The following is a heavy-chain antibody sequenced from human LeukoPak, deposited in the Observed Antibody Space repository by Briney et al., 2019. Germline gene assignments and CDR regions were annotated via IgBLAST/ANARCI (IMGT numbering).Heavy chain of an antibody. CDR2: MNPNSGNT. CDR1: GYTFTGYY. CDR3: ARKGVRGVNQNWFDP. D-gene: IGHD3-10*01. J-gene: IGHJ5*02. Sequence: GASVKVSCKASGYTFTGYYMHWVRQATGQGLEWMGWMNPNSGNTGYAQKFQGRVTMTRNTSISTAYMELSSLRSEDTAVYYCARKGVRGVNQNWFDPWGQGTLVTVSS. V-gene: IGHV1-8*02.